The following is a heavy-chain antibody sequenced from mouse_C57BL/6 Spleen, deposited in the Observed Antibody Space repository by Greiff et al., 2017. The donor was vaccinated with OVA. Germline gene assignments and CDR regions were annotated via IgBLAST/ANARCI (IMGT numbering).Heavy chain of an antibody. CDR3: AREYYYGSTHYARDY. Sequence: QVQLQQSGAELVRPGTSVKVSCKASGYAFTTYLIEWVKQRPGQGLEWIGVINPGSGGTNYNEKFKGKATLTADKSSSTAYMQLSSLTSEDSAVYFCAREYYYGSTHYARDYWGQGTSVTVSS. CDR1: GYAFTTYL. V-gene: IGHV1-54*01. D-gene: IGHD1-1*01. J-gene: IGHJ4*01. CDR2: INPGSGGT.